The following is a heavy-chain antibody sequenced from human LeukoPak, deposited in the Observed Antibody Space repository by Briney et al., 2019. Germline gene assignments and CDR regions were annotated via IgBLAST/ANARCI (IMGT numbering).Heavy chain of an antibody. CDR1: GFTFSNYA. V-gene: IGHV3-23*01. CDR2: ISDSGSGT. Sequence: PGGSLRLSCAASGFTFSNYAMSWVRQAPGKGLEWVSSISDSGSGTYYADSVKGRFTISRDNSKNTLYLQMNSLRAEDTAVYYCAKRTDTGGNRGGALDIWGKGTMVAVSS. J-gene: IGHJ3*02. D-gene: IGHD2-8*02. CDR3: AKRTDTGGNRGGALDI.